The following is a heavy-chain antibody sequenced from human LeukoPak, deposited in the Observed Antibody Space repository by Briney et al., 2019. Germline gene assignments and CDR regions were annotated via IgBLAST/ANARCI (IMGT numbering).Heavy chain of an antibody. CDR3: ARASYGDDATPGDY. V-gene: IGHV1-2*06. D-gene: IGHD4-17*01. Sequence: ASVKVSCKASGYSFTAYYMHWVRQAPGQGLEWMGRINPNSGGADYAQKFQGRVTMTRDTSISTAYMVLSSLRSDDTAVYYCARASYGDDATPGDYWGQGTLVTVSS. J-gene: IGHJ4*02. CDR2: INPNSGGA. CDR1: GYSFTAYY.